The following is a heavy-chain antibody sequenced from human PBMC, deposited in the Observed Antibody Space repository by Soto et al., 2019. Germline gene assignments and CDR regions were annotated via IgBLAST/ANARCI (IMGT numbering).Heavy chain of an antibody. CDR3: ARGGGYSNYEIYYYGMDV. J-gene: IGHJ6*02. V-gene: IGHV1-2*04. CDR2: INPNSGGT. CDR1: GYTFTGYY. D-gene: IGHD4-4*01. Sequence: GASVKVSCKASGYTFTGYYMHWVRQAPGQGLEWMGWINPNSGGTNYAQKFQGWVTMTRDTSISTAYMELSRLRSDDTAMYYCARGGGYSNYEIYYYGMDVWGQGTTVTVSS.